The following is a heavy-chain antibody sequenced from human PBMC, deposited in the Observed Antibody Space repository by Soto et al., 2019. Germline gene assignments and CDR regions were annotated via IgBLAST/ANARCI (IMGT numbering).Heavy chain of an antibody. Sequence: GSLRLSCAAFGFTLDKYTMGWVLQAPGKGQECVAESFSSGGTQYADSVKGRFTISRYNSRNMVFLQMNGLRVEDTALYYCARDREPDGIWTFDSWGQGALVTVSS. J-gene: IGHJ4*02. CDR3: ARDREPDGIWTFDS. CDR1: GFTLDKYT. D-gene: IGHD3-9*01. CDR2: SFSSGGT. V-gene: IGHV3-53*01.